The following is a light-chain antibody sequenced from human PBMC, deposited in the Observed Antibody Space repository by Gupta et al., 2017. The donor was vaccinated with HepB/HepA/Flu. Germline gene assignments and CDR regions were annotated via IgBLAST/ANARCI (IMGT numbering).Light chain of an antibody. Sequence: EIMMTQSPATLSVSPGERATLSCRASQSLSSNLAWYQQKPGQAPRLLIYVASTRATGIPARFSGSGSGTEFSLTISSLQSEDFAVYYCQQYNNWRIAFGQGTRLEIK. CDR2: VAS. CDR3: QQYNNWRIA. CDR1: QSLSSN. J-gene: IGKJ5*01. V-gene: IGKV3-15*01.